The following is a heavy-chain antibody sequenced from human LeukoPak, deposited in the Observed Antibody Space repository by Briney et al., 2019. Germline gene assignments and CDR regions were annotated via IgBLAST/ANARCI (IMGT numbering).Heavy chain of an antibody. D-gene: IGHD5-18*01. V-gene: IGHV3-21*01. Sequence: GESLRLSCAASGFTFSTYSMNWVRQAPGKGPEWVSSISSSSSYIYYADSVKGRFTISRDNAKNSLYLQMNSLRAEDTAVYFCARDLKWGVLGYSYGSGMDVWGQGTTVTVSS. CDR1: GFTFSTYS. J-gene: IGHJ6*02. CDR2: ISSSSSYI. CDR3: ARDLKWGVLGYSYGSGMDV.